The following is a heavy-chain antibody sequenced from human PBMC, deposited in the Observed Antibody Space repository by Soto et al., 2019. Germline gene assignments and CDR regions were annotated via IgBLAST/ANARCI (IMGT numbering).Heavy chain of an antibody. V-gene: IGHV3-23*01. CDR1: GYTFXSYA. CDR3: AKEADISGYYPDY. Sequence: GGSLRLSCAASGYTFXSYAMSWVRQAPGKGLEWVSVISGSGGSTHYADSVKGRSTISRDNSKNTLHLQVNSLRGEDTAVYYCAKEADISGYYPDYWGQGTQVTVSS. J-gene: IGHJ4*02. CDR2: ISGSGGST. D-gene: IGHD3-22*01.